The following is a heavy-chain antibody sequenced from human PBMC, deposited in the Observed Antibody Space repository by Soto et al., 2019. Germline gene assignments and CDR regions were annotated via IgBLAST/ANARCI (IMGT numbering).Heavy chain of an antibody. CDR2: INHSGST. D-gene: IGHD6-19*01. CDR3: ARVPYSSGWYGSYYFDE. J-gene: IGHJ4*02. V-gene: IGHV4-34*01. CDR1: GGSFSGYY. Sequence: SGTPSLTCAVYGGSFSGYYWSWIRQPPGKGLEWIGEINHSGSTNYNPSLKSRVTISVDTSKNQFSLKLSSVTAADTAVYYCARVPYSSGWYGSYYFDERGQGTLVTVHS.